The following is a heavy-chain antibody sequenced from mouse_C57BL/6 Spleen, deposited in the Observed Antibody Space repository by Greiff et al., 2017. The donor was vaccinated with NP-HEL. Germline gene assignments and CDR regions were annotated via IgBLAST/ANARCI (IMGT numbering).Heavy chain of an antibody. V-gene: IGHV1-4*01. CDR2: INPSSGYT. Sequence: VQRVESGAELARPGASVKMSCKASGYTFTSYTMHWVKQRPGQGLEWIGYINPSSGYTKYNQKFKDKATLTADKSSSTAYMQLSSLTSEDSAVYYCARREDAMDYWGQGTSVTVSS. J-gene: IGHJ4*01. CDR1: GYTFTSYT. CDR3: ARREDAMDY.